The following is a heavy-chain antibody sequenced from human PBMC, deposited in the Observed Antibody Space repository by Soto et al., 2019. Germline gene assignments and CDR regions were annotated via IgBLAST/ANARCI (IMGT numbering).Heavy chain of an antibody. CDR2: ISGSGGST. CDR1: GFTCSSYA. D-gene: IGHD2-21*02. CDR3: AKYCGGDCRSFTYYYYYGMDV. V-gene: IGHV3-23*01. J-gene: IGHJ6*02. Sequence: GGSLRGSCAASGFTCSSYAMSWVRQAPGKGLEWVSAISGSGGSTYYADSVKGRFTISRDNSKNTLYLQMNSLRAEDMAVYYCAKYCGGDCRSFTYYYYYGMDVWGQGTTVTVSS.